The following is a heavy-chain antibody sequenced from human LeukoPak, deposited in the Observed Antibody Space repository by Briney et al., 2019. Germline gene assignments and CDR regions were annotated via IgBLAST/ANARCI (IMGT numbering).Heavy chain of an antibody. Sequence: GGSLRLSCAASGFTFSSYAMSWVRQAPGKGLEWVSAISRGGDTTYYADSVKGRFTISRDNSKNTLYLQMTSLRAEDTALYYCAKTSRAYSNYDSPFDYWGQGTLVTVSS. V-gene: IGHV3-23*01. CDR3: AKTSRAYSNYDSPFDY. CDR1: GFTFSSYA. J-gene: IGHJ4*02. D-gene: IGHD5-12*01. CDR2: ISRGGDTT.